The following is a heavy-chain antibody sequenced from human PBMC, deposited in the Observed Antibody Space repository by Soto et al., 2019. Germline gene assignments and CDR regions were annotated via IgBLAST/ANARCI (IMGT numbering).Heavy chain of an antibody. V-gene: IGHV1-18*01. J-gene: IGHJ6*02. CDR2: ISPYNDDT. CDR1: GYTFTSYG. Sequence: QAQLVQSGAEVKKPGASVKVSCKASGYTFTSYGINWVRQAPGQGLEWLGWISPYNDDTKYAQKLLGRVTMTTDTASRTAYIALRSLSSDVTAVDFCARGGYYGSSGSRHYHYYGMDVWGQGTMVTVSS. D-gene: IGHD3-22*01. CDR3: ARGGYYGSSGSRHYHYYGMDV.